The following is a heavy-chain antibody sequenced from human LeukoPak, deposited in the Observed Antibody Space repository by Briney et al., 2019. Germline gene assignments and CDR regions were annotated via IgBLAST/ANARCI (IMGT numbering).Heavy chain of an antibody. CDR2: ISGTGGST. CDR1: GFTFSTYA. CDR3: AREGRRPPYYYYYMDV. J-gene: IGHJ6*03. V-gene: IGHV3-23*01. Sequence: GGSLRLSCAASGFTFSTYAMTWVRQAPGKGLEWVSDISGTGGSTNYADSVKGRFTISRDNAKNSLYLQMNSLRAEDTAVYYCAREGRRPPYYYYYMDVWGKGTMVTISS.